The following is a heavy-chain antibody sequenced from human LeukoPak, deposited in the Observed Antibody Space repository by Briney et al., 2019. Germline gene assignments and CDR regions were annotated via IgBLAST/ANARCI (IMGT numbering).Heavy chain of an antibody. CDR2: ISYDGGNK. CDR3: ARVGVAVAGTY. CDR1: GFTFSSYA. V-gene: IGHV3-30*04. D-gene: IGHD6-19*01. Sequence: GGSLRLSCAASGFTFSSYAMHWVRQAPGKGLEWVAVISYDGGNKYYADSVKGRFTISRDNSKNTLYLQMNSLRAEDTAVYYCARVGVAVAGTYWGQGTLVTVSS. J-gene: IGHJ4*02.